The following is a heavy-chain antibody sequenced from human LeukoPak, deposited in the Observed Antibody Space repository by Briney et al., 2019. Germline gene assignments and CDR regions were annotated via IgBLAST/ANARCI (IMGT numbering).Heavy chain of an antibody. Sequence: ASVKVSCKASGYTLSSYYMDWMRQAPGQGLEWMGMIDPSDGSTTYAQKFQGRVTVTRDTSTSTVFMELSSLRSEDTAVYYCARDRSGLYYFDYWGQGTPVTVSS. CDR2: IDPSDGST. CDR3: ARDRSGLYYFDY. J-gene: IGHJ4*02. V-gene: IGHV1-46*01. CDR1: GYTLSSYY. D-gene: IGHD3-22*01.